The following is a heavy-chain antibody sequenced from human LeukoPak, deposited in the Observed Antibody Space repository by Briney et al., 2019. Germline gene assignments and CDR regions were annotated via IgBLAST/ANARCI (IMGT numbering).Heavy chain of an antibody. Sequence: GGSLRLSCVASGFSFTYAWMSWVRQAPGKGLQWVGHIRSETDGATTDYAAAVQGRFTISRDDSKKMLYLEMDSLKTEDTGLYYCTTDLNQRLKWFGNPLDHWGQGTPVTVSS. CDR2: IRSETDGATT. CDR1: GFSFTYAW. CDR3: TTDLNQRLKWFGNPLDH. D-gene: IGHD3-10*01. J-gene: IGHJ4*02. V-gene: IGHV3-15*01.